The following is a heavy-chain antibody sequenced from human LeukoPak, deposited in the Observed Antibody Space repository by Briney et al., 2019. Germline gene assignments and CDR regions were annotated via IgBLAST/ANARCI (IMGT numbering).Heavy chain of an antibody. CDR3: ATEAGRVFDY. D-gene: IGHD3-16*01. V-gene: IGHV4-59*01. CDR1: GGSISNYY. Sequence: SETLSLTCSVSGGSISNYYWSWIRQPPGKGLEWIGYIYYSGSTNYNPSLKSRVTISVDTSKNQLSLKLTSATAADTAVYYCATEAGRVFDYWGQGTLVTVSS. CDR2: IYYSGST. J-gene: IGHJ4*02.